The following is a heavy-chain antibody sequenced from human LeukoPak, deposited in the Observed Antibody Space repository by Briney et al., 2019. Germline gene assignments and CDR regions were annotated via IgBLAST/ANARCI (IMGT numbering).Heavy chain of an antibody. J-gene: IGHJ4*02. CDR3: ARVRFGGVSYFDY. CDR2: ISSSSSTI. CDR1: GFTFSSYG. Sequence: GGSLRLSCAASGFTFSSYGMTWVRQAPGKGLEWVSYISSSSSTIYYADSVKGRFTISRDNAKNSLYLQMNSPRAEDTAVYYCARVRFGGVSYFDYWGQGTLVTVSS. D-gene: IGHD3-16*01. V-gene: IGHV3-48*04.